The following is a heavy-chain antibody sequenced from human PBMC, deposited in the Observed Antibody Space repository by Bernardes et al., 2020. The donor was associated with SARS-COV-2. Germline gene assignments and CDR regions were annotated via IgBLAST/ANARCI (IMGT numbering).Heavy chain of an antibody. Sequence: ETLSLTCTVSGGSMSSYFWSWIRQPPGKGLEWVSVIYGGGTTYYADSVKGRFTISRDDSKNTLYLQMNSLRAEDTAMYYCATSINYGDYPSYYYGMDVWGQGTTVTVSS. CDR2: IYGGGTT. CDR3: ATSINYGDYPSYYYGMDV. V-gene: IGHV3-53*01. CDR1: GGSMSSYF. D-gene: IGHD4-17*01. J-gene: IGHJ6*02.